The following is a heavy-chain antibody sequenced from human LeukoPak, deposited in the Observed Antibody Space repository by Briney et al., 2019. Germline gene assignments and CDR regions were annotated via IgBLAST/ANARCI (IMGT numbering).Heavy chain of an antibody. CDR3: ARAPRITIFGVVTALPDY. J-gene: IGHJ4*02. V-gene: IGHV4-59*08. CDR2: IYYSGST. Sequence: SETLSLTCTVSGGSISNYYWSWIRQPPGKGLEWIGYIYYSGSTNYNPSLKSRVTISVDASKNQFSLKLSSVTAADTAVYYCARAPRITIFGVVTALPDYWGQGTLVTVSS. CDR1: GGSISNYY. D-gene: IGHD3-3*01.